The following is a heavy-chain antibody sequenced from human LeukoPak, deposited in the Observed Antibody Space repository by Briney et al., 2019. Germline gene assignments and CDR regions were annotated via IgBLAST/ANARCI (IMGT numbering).Heavy chain of an antibody. V-gene: IGHV3-33*01. CDR1: GFTFSDCH. CDR3: ARERGGDAFDI. J-gene: IGHJ3*02. CDR2: IWYDEDAK. Sequence: GGSLRLSCAASGFTFSDCHIHWVRQAPGKGLDWVALIWYDEDAKFYADSVKGRFTISRDNSKDTLYLQMNSLGVEDTAVYYCARERGGDAFDIWGQGTMVTVSS. D-gene: IGHD2-15*01.